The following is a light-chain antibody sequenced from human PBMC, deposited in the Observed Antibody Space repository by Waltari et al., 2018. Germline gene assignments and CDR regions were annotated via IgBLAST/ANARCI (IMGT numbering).Light chain of an antibody. CDR3: CSYGGSSTWV. CDR1: SSDVGSYNL. CDR2: EGT. Sequence: QSALIQPASVSGSPGQSITISCIGISSDVGSYNLVSWHQQHPDKAPKLMIYEGTKRPSGVSNRFPGSKSGNTASLIISGLQAEDEGDYYCSYGGSSTWVFGGGTKLTVL. J-gene: IGLJ3*02. V-gene: IGLV2-23*01.